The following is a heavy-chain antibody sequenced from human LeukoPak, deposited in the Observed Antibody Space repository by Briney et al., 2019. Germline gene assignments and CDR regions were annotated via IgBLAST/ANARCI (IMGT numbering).Heavy chain of an antibody. V-gene: IGHV3-53*01. D-gene: IGHD4-17*01. J-gene: IGHJ4*02. CDR1: GFTFRSYW. CDR2: IYSGGST. CDR3: ARDLDGDYDY. Sequence: GGSLRLSCAASGFTFRSYWMSWVGQAPGKGLEWVSVIYSGGSTYYADSVKGRFTISRDNSKNTLYLQMNSLRAEDTAVYYCARDLDGDYDYWGQGTLVTVSS.